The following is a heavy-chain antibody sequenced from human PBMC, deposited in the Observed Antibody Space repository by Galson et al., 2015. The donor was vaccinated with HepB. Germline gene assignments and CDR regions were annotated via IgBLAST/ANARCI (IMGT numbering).Heavy chain of an antibody. D-gene: IGHD4-17*01. V-gene: IGHV1-69*13. J-gene: IGHJ5*02. CDR3: ARDFSFFGAVTPTNNWFDP. CDR2: IIPIFGTA. CDR1: GGTFSSYA. Sequence: SVKVSCKASGGTFSSYAISWVRQAPGQGLEWMGGIIPIFGTANYAQKFQGRVTITADESTSTAYMELSSLRSEDTAVYYCARDFSFFGAVTPTNNWFDPWGQGTLVTVSS.